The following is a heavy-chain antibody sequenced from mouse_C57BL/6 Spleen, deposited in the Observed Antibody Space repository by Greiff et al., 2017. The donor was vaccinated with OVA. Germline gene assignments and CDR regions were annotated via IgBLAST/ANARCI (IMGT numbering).Heavy chain of an antibody. CDR3: ARDYGSSYGYFDV. CDR2: ISNLAYSI. CDR1: GFTFSDYG. Sequence: EVMLVESGGGLVQPGGSLKLSCAASGFTFSDYGMAWVQQAPRKGPEWVAFISNLAYSIYYADTVTGRFTISRENAKNTLYLEMSSLRSEDTAMYYCARDYGSSYGYFDVWGTGTTVTVSS. D-gene: IGHD1-1*01. V-gene: IGHV5-15*01. J-gene: IGHJ1*03.